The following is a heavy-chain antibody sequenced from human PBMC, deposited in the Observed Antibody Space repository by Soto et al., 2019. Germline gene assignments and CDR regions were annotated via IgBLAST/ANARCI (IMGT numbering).Heavy chain of an antibody. Sequence: QVQLVQSGAEVKKPGSSVKVSCKASGGTFSSYAISWVRQAPGQGLEWMGGIIPIFGTANYAQKFQGRVTITADESTSTAYMELSSLRSEDTAVYYCVRVLHPSGYYYDSSGYFFDYWGQGTLVTVSS. V-gene: IGHV1-69*01. J-gene: IGHJ4*02. CDR1: GGTFSSYA. D-gene: IGHD3-22*01. CDR3: VRVLHPSGYYYDSSGYFFDY. CDR2: IIPIFGTA.